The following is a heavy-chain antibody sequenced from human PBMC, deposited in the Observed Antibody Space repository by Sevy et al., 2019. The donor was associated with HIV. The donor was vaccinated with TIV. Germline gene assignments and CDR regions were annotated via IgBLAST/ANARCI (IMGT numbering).Heavy chain of an antibody. D-gene: IGHD2-2*01. CDR2: ISSSSTI. J-gene: IGHJ4*02. V-gene: IGHV3-48*01. Sequence: GGSLRLSCAASGFTFSSYSMNWVRQAPGKGLEWVSYISSSSTIYYADSVKGRFTISRDNAKNSLYLQMNSLRAEDTAVYYCARDLPIVVVPAADTGDSSSWGNFDYWGQGTLVTVSS. CDR3: ARDLPIVVVPAADTGDSSSWGNFDY. CDR1: GFTFSSYS.